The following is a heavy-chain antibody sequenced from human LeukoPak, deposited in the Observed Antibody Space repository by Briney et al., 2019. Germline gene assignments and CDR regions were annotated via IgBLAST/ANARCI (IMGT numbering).Heavy chain of an antibody. J-gene: IGHJ4*02. Sequence: AGGSLRLSCAASGFTFSSYGMHWVRQAPGKGLERVAVIWYDGSNKYYADSVKGRFTISRDNSKNTLYLQMNSLRAEDTAVYYCARGGYFDWLLKDYWGQGTLVTVSS. D-gene: IGHD3-9*01. CDR3: ARGGYFDWLLKDY. CDR1: GFTFSSYG. V-gene: IGHV3-33*01. CDR2: IWYDGSNK.